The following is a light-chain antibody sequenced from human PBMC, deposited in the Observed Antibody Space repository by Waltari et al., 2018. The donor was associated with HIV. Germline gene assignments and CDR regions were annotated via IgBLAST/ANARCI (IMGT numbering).Light chain of an antibody. CDR3: QQYGSSPGYT. J-gene: IGKJ2*01. CDR1: QTISNSY. V-gene: IGKV3-20*01. CDR2: GAS. Sequence: ELVLTQSPGTLSLSPGESATLSCRASQTISNSYLAWYQQKPGQAPRLLIYGASSRATGIPDRFSGSGSGTDFTLTISRLEPEDFAVYYCQQYGSSPGYTFGQGTKLEI.